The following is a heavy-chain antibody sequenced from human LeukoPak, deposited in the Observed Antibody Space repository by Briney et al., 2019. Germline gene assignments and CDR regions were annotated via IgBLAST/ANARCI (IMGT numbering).Heavy chain of an antibody. CDR3: ARGSSHYYGSGSARLPDYYYGMDV. CDR2: IYYSGST. J-gene: IGHJ6*02. Sequence: SETLSLTCTVSGGSISSGDYYWSWIRQPPGKGLEWIGYIYYSGSTNYNPALRSRVTISVDTSKNQFSLKLSSVTAADTAVYYCARGSSHYYGSGSARLPDYYYGMDVWGQGTTVTVSS. V-gene: IGHV4-61*08. CDR1: GGSISSGDYY. D-gene: IGHD3-10*01.